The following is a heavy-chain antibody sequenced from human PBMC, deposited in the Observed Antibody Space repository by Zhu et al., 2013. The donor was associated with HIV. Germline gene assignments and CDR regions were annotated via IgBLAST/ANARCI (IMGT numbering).Heavy chain of an antibody. CDR2: MNPNSGNT. V-gene: IGHV1-8*01. CDR3: ASARSSANRGDYSFDY. D-gene: IGHD2-2*01. J-gene: IGHJ4*02. CDR1: GYTFTSYD. Sequence: QVQLVQSGAEVKKPGASVKVSCKTSGYTFTSYDINWVRQATGQGLEWMGWMNPNSGNTGYAQRFQGRVTMTRNTSISTAYMELSSLRSEDTAVYYCASARSSANRGDYSFDYWGQGTLGHRLL.